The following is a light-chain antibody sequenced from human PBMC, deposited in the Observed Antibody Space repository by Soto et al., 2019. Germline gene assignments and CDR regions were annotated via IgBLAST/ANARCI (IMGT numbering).Light chain of an antibody. CDR3: SSYTSSSFDYV. CDR1: SSDVGGYNY. J-gene: IGLJ1*01. CDR2: EVG. V-gene: IGLV2-14*01. Sequence: QSALTQPASVSGSPGQSITISCTGTSSDVGGYNYVSWYQQHPGKAPKLMIYEVGNRPSGVSNRFSGSKSGNTASLTISGLQAEDEADYYCSSYTSSSFDYVFGTGTKVTVL.